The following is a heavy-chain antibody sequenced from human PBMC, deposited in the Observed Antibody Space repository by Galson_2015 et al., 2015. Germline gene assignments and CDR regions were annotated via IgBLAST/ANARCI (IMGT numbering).Heavy chain of an antibody. CDR2: ISGSGGDT. Sequence: SLRLSCAASGFTFPTYAVTWVRQAPGKGLEWVSGISGSGGDTYYADSVKGRFTISRDNSKPTGYRQMNSLRAEDTAVYFCAKSILELRPYYYGMDVWGQGTTVTVSS. J-gene: IGHJ6*02. V-gene: IGHV3-23*01. CDR1: GFTFPTYA. CDR3: AKSILELRPYYYGMDV. D-gene: IGHD1-7*01.